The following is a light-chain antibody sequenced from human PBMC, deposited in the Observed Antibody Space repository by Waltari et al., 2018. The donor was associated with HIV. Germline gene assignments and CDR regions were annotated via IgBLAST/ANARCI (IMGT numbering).Light chain of an antibody. Sequence: QSALTQPPSASGSLGQSATISCTGSSSDVGRYDSVPWYQQHPGKAPKLLIFEVNKRPSGVPDRFSGSKSGNTASLTVSGLQAEDEAEYSCSSYAGINPVIFGGGTTLTVL. V-gene: IGLV2-8*01. CDR1: SSDVGRYDS. CDR2: EVN. CDR3: SSYAGINPVI. J-gene: IGLJ2*01.